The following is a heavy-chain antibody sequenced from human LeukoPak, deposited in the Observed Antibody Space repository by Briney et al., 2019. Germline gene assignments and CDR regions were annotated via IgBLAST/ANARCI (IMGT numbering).Heavy chain of an antibody. Sequence: GGSLRLSGAASGFTFSSYGMSWVRQAPGKGLEGVSAISGSGGSTYYADSVKGRFTISRDNSKNTLYLQMNSLRAEDTAVYYCAKKMYSSGWYVGFYYYYMDVWGKGTTVTISS. J-gene: IGHJ6*03. CDR2: ISGSGGST. CDR1: GFTFSSYG. D-gene: IGHD6-19*01. CDR3: AKKMYSSGWYVGFYYYYMDV. V-gene: IGHV3-23*01.